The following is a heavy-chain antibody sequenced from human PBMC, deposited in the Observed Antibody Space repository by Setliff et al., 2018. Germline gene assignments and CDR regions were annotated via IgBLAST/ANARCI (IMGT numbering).Heavy chain of an antibody. D-gene: IGHD1-26*01. CDR1: GFVFITYA. CDR2: ISGYYNKT. CDR3: ARGSIVGPTRGDFDF. J-gene: IGHJ4*02. V-gene: IGHV1-69*05. Sequence: SVKVSCKTSGFVFITYAITWVRQAPGQGLEWMGWISGYYNKTNYAQRFQGRITISTDESSSTVYMEMSRLKSEDTAVYYCARGSIVGPTRGDFDFWGLGTLVTVSS.